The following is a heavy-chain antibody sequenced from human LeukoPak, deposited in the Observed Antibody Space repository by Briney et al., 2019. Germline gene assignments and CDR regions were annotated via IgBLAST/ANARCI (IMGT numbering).Heavy chain of an antibody. CDR1: GFSFSNYG. Sequence: GGSLRLSCAASGFSFSNYGMHWVRQAPGKGLEWLAGISYDGTDKYYADSVKGRFTISRDNSKSAVYLQMNSLRVEDTAVYYCAKEGVYGDYTLGAFHIWGQGTMI. V-gene: IGHV3-30*18. J-gene: IGHJ3*02. CDR2: ISYDGTDK. CDR3: AKEGVYGDYTLGAFHI. D-gene: IGHD4-17*01.